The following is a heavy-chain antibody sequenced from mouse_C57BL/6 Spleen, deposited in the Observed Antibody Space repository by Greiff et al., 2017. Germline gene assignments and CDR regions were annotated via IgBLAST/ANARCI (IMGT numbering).Heavy chain of an antibody. V-gene: IGHV5-6*01. CDR2: ISRGGSYT. CDR1: GFTFSSYG. D-gene: IGHD1-1*01. CDR3: ARLEHYYGSSGAMDY. J-gene: IGHJ4*01. Sequence: EVQLQESGGDLVKPGGSLKLSCAASGFTFSSYGMSWVRQTPDQRLAWVATISRGGSYTYYPDSVQGPFTISRDNANTTLYLQMSSLKSEDTAMYYCARLEHYYGSSGAMDYWGKGTSGTVSS.